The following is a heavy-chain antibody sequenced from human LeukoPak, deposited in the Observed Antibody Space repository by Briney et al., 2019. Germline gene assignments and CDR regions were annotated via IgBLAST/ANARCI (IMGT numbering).Heavy chain of an antibody. CDR1: GFTFSNYY. V-gene: IGHV3-48*02. D-gene: IGHD6-19*01. CDR2: ISSSSTTI. Sequence: RGSLRLSCAASGFTFSNYYMNWVRQAPGKGLEWVSYISSSSTTIKYADSVKGRFTISRDNAKNSLFLQMNSLRDEDTAVYYCARVSAYSSGWPLLDYWGQGALVTVSS. J-gene: IGHJ4*02. CDR3: ARVSAYSSGWPLLDY.